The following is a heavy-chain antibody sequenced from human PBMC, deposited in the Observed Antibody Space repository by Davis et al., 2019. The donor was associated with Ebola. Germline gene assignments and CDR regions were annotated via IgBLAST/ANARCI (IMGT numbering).Heavy chain of an antibody. Sequence: GESLKISCAASGFTVSDYYMNWVRQAPGKGLEWVSAFYTGGSTSYADSVRGRFTVSRDNSKNTLHLQMNSLRADDTAVYYCVRDTIEGATTFDHWGQGTLVTVAS. J-gene: IGHJ4*02. D-gene: IGHD1-26*01. V-gene: IGHV3-53*01. CDR3: VRDTIEGATTFDH. CDR2: FYTGGST. CDR1: GFTVSDYY.